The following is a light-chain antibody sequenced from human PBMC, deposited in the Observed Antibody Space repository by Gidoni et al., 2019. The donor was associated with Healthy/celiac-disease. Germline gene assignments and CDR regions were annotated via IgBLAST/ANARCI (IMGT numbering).Light chain of an antibody. CDR3: QSYDSSLSGPVV. V-gene: IGLV1-40*01. CDR2: GNR. J-gene: IGLJ2*01. CDR1: SSNIVAGYD. Sequence: QSVLTQPPPVSRAPGQRVTISCTGSSSNIVAGYDVHWYQQLPGTAPKLLIYGNRNWPSGVPDRFSGSKSGTSASLAITGLQAEDEADYYCQSYDSSLSGPVVFGGGTKLTVL.